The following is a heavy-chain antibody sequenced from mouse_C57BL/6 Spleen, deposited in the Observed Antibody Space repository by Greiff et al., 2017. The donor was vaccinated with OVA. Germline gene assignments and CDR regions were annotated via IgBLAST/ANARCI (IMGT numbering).Heavy chain of an antibody. CDR3: ARSYDYDGVAMDY. D-gene: IGHD2-4*01. CDR2: INPNYGTT. V-gene: IGHV1-39*01. J-gene: IGHJ4*01. Sequence: HLVESGPELVKPGASVKISCKAFGYSFTDYNMNWVKQSNGKSLEWIGVINPNYGTTSYNQKFKGKATLTVDQSSSTAYMQLNSLTSEDSAGYYCARSYDYDGVAMDYWGQGTSVTVSS. CDR1: GYSFTDYN.